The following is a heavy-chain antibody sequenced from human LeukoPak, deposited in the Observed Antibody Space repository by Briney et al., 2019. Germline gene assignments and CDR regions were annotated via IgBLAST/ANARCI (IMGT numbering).Heavy chain of an antibody. CDR1: GFTFDDYA. J-gene: IGHJ4*02. D-gene: IGHD1-20*01. Sequence: PGGSLRLSCAASGFTFDDYAMHWVRQAPGKGLEWVSGISWNSGSIGYADSVKGRFTISRDNAKNSLYLQMNSLRAEDTALYYCAKAITGTREYYFDYWGQGTLVTVSS. CDR3: AKAITGTREYYFDY. V-gene: IGHV3-9*01. CDR2: ISWNSGSI.